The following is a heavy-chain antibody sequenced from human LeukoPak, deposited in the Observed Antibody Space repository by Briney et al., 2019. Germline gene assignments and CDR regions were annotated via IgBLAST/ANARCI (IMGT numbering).Heavy chain of an antibody. CDR2: IGSSGIK. Sequence: PGGSLRLSCAASGFTFSPYSMNWVRQAPGEGLEWFSGIGSSGIKYYGDSVKGRFTISRDNAKNSLYLQMNSLRVEDTAVYYCARQPFSYSLDSSDWRTHAYWGQGTLVTVSS. CDR3: ARQPFSYSLDSSDWRTHAY. J-gene: IGHJ4*02. CDR1: GFTFSPYS. D-gene: IGHD3-22*01. V-gene: IGHV3-69-1*02.